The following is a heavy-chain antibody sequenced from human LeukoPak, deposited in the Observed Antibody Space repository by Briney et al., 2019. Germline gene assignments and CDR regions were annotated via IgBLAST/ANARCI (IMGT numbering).Heavy chain of an antibody. CDR3: AREGYCSGGSCYPPFDY. J-gene: IGHJ4*02. D-gene: IGHD2-15*01. V-gene: IGHV3-48*03. Sequence: GGSLSLSCAASGFTFSSYEMKWVRQAPGEGLEWVSYISSSGSTIYYADSVKGRFTISRDNAKNSLYLQMNSLRAEDTAVYYCAREGYCSGGSCYPPFDYWGQGTLVTVSS. CDR1: GFTFSSYE. CDR2: ISSSGSTI.